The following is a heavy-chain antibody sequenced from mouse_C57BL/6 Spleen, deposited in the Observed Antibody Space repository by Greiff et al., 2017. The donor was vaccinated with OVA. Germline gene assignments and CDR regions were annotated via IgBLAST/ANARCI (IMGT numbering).Heavy chain of an antibody. D-gene: IGHD1-1*01. J-gene: IGHJ1*03. CDR3: TRGTVVGERYFDV. V-gene: IGHV5-9-1*02. Sequence: EVQGVESGEGLVKPGGSLKLSCAASGFTFSSYAMSWVRQTPEKRLEWVAYISSGGDYIYYADTVKGRFTISRDNARNTLYLQMSSLKSEDTAMYYCTRGTVVGERYFDVWGTGTTVTVSS. CDR1: GFTFSSYA. CDR2: ISSGGDYI.